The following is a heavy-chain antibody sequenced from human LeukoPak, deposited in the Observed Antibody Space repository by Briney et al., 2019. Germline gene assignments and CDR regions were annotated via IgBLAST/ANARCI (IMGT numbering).Heavy chain of an antibody. CDR3: ARSSMVRAVIITYYFDY. J-gene: IGHJ4*02. D-gene: IGHD3-10*01. Sequence: PSETLSLTCTVSGGSISSYYWSWIRQPAGKGLEWIGRIYTSGSTNYNPSLKGRVTMSVDTSKNQFSLKLSSVTAADTAVYYCARSSMVRAVIITYYFDYSGQGTLVTVSS. V-gene: IGHV4-4*07. CDR2: IYTSGST. CDR1: GGSISSYY.